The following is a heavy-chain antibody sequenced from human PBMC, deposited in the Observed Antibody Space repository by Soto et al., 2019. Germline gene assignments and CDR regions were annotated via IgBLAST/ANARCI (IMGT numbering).Heavy chain of an antibody. CDR2: IKSRSDGGTT. Sequence: EVQLVESGGGLVKPGGSLTLSCAASGITFSKAWMNWVRQSPGKGLEWVGRIKSRSDGGTTAYAAPVKGRFSISRDDSKDTLWLQMNSLKTKDTAVYYCTTNFYSDHGMDVWGQGTTVTVSS. J-gene: IGHJ6*02. CDR1: GITFSKAW. D-gene: IGHD4-17*01. CDR3: TTNFYSDHGMDV. V-gene: IGHV3-15*01.